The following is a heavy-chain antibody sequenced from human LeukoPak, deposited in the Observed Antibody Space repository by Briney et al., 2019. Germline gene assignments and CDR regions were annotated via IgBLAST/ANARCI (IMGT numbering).Heavy chain of an antibody. Sequence: SETLSLTCTVSGYSISSGYYWGWIRQPPGKWLEWIGSIYYSGSTYYNPSLKSRVTISVDTSKNQFSLKLSSVTAADTAVYYCARDGLQVTPGGFDYWGQGTLVTVSS. CDR1: GYSISSGYY. CDR3: ARDGLQVTPGGFDY. J-gene: IGHJ4*02. D-gene: IGHD2-21*02. CDR2: IYYSGST. V-gene: IGHV4-38-2*02.